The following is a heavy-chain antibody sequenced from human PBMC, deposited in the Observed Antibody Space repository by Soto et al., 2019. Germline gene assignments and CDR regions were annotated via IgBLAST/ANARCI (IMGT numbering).Heavy chain of an antibody. Sequence: QVQLQESDPGLVKPSETLSLTCTVSGGSISSYYWSWIRQSPGKGLEWIGYMYYSGSTNYNPSLKSRVTISIDTSRNQFSLKLSSVTAADTAVYYCARGTFGVVKDWGQGTLVTVSS. CDR2: MYYSGST. V-gene: IGHV4-59*01. CDR3: ARGTFGVVKD. D-gene: IGHD3-3*01. CDR1: GGSISSYY. J-gene: IGHJ4*02.